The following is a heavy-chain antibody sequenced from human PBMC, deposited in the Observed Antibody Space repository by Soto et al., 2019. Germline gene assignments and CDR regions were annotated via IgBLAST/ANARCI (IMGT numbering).Heavy chain of an antibody. Sequence: QVQLVESGGGVVQPGRSMRLSCAVSGFTFSAYAMHWVRQAPGKGLEWVAVISHDGSNKYYADSVKGRFTISRDNSKNTLYLQMNSLRAEDTAGYSCARSYDSSGYYHLDYWGQGTLVTVSS. CDR3: ARSYDSSGYYHLDY. CDR2: ISHDGSNK. V-gene: IGHV3-30-3*01. CDR1: GFTFSAYA. J-gene: IGHJ4*02. D-gene: IGHD3-22*01.